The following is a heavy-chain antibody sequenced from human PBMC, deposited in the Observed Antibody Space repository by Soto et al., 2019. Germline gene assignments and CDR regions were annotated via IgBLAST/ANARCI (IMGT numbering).Heavy chain of an antibody. CDR2: IYHSGST. CDR1: SGSISSSNW. D-gene: IGHD3-10*01. CDR3: ARVLHYYGSGGPHAFDI. Sequence: QVQLQESGPGLVKPSGTLSLTCAVSSGSISSSNWWSWVRQPPGKGLEWIGEIYHSGSTNYNPSLKSRVTISVDKSKNQFSLKLSSVTAADTAVYYCARVLHYYGSGGPHAFDIWGQGTMVTVSS. V-gene: IGHV4-4*02. J-gene: IGHJ3*02.